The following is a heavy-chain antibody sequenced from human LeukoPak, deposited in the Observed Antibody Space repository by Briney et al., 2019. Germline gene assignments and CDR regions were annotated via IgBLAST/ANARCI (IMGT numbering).Heavy chain of an antibody. CDR3: ARGGIVVPAATFDP. D-gene: IGHD2-2*01. Sequence: ASVKVSCKASGYTFTGYYMHWVRQAPGQGLVWMGWINPNSGGTNYAQKFQGRVTMTRDTSISTAYMELSRLRSDDTAVYYCARGGIVVPAATFDPWGQGTLVTVSS. J-gene: IGHJ5*02. CDR2: INPNSGGT. V-gene: IGHV1-2*02. CDR1: GYTFTGYY.